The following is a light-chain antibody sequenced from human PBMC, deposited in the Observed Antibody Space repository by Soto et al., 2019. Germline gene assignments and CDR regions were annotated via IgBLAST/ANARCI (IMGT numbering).Light chain of an antibody. V-gene: IGKV3-15*01. CDR2: GAS. CDR3: QQYNNWPLT. Sequence: EIVMTQSPATLSVSPGERATLSCRASQSVRSNLAWYQQKPGQAPRLLIYGASTRATGIPARISGSGSGTEFTLTISRLQSEDFADYYCQQYNNWPLTLGGGTKVDIK. CDR1: QSVRSN. J-gene: IGKJ4*01.